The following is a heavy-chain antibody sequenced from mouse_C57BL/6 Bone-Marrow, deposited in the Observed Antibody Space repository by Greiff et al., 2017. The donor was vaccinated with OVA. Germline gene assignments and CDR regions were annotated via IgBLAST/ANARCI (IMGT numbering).Heavy chain of an antibody. D-gene: IGHD3-1*01. CDR2: IEPENGDT. Sequence: VQLQQSGAELVRPGASVKLSCTASGFNIKDDYMHWVKQRPEQGLEWIGWIEPENGDTEYASKFQGKATITADTSSNTAYLQLSSLTSEDTAVYYCTTGLFDYWGQGTTLTVSS. CDR3: TTGLFDY. J-gene: IGHJ2*01. CDR1: GFNIKDDY. V-gene: IGHV14-4*01.